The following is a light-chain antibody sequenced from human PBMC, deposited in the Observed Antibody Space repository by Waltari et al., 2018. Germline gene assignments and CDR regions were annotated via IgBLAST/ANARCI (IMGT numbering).Light chain of an antibody. Sequence: QSALTQPASVSGSPGQSITISCTGTSRDVGGYNYVSWYQQHPGKAPKLMIYDVSNRPAGVSNRFAGSKSGNTASLTISGLQAEDEAEYYCSSYTSSSTLVVFGGGTKLTVL. J-gene: IGLJ2*01. CDR2: DVS. CDR3: SSYTSSSTLVV. V-gene: IGLV2-14*03. CDR1: SRDVGGYNY.